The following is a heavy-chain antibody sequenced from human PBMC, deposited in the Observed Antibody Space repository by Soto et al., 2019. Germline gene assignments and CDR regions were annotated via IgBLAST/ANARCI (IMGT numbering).Heavy chain of an antibody. CDR3: ARYTYYSGLGIYNQHGFDC. Sequence: SETLSLTCSVSGDSISSYYWSWIRQPQGKGLEWIGSIYYGGSTYYNPSLKSRVTISVDTSKNQFFLILSSVTAADTAVYFCARYTYYSGLGIYNQHGFDCWGQGTLVTVSS. D-gene: IGHD3-10*01. V-gene: IGHV4-39*01. CDR2: IYYGGST. J-gene: IGHJ4*02. CDR1: GDSISSYY.